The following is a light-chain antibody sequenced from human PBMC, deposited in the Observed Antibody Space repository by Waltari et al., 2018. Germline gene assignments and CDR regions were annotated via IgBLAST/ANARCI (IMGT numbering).Light chain of an antibody. Sequence: TQLTQSPSSLAASVGDRVTISCRTSQVILGYLAWYQQKPGKAPKLLIYAASTLQSGVPSRFSGSGSGMDFNITISNLQPEDFATYYCLQTYSTPRTFGQGTQVEIK. CDR1: QVILGY. CDR3: LQTYSTPRT. J-gene: IGKJ1*01. V-gene: IGKV1-9*01. CDR2: AAS.